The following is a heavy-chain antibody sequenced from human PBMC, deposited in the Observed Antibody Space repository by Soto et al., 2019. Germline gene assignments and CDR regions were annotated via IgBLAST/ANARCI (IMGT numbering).Heavy chain of an antibody. J-gene: IGHJ4*02. CDR3: AREDGGVTYFDY. CDR2: INAGNGNT. D-gene: IGHD2-15*01. CDR1: GYTFTSYA. V-gene: IGHV1-3*01. Sequence: ASVKVSCKASGYTFTSYAMHWVRQAPGQRLEWMGWINAGNGNTKYSQKFQGRVTITRDTSASTAYMELSSLRSEDTAVYYCAREDGGVTYFDYWGQGTLVTVSS.